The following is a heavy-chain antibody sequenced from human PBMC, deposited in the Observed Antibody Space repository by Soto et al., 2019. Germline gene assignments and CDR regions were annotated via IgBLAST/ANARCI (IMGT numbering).Heavy chain of an antibody. Sequence: QVQLVESGGGVVQPGTSLRLSCVAAGFGFTFFGIHLVRQVPGKGLEWLAGISGDATRIYYAEALKGRVPISRVNSENTLYLNMNSLRPGDTALDYSARDKDAGWFVMDVWGQGTTVIV. CDR3: ARDKDAGWFVMDV. V-gene: IGHV3-30*03. J-gene: IGHJ6*02. D-gene: IGHD3-10*01. CDR1: GFGFTFFG. CDR2: ISGDATRI.